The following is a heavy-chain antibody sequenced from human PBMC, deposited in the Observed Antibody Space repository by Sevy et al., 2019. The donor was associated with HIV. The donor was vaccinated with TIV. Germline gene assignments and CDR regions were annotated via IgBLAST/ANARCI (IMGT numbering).Heavy chain of an antibody. CDR2: IYYSGST. V-gene: IGHV4-61*01. Sequence: SETLSLTCSVSGASVSSGSFFWTWIRQAPGKGLEWIGCIYYSGSTNYNPSLKSRVTFSVDTSKNQFSLKLRSVTAADTAVYYCARDQAESSATGGLDSWGPGALVTVSS. CDR3: ARDQAESSATGGLDS. CDR1: GASVSSGSFF. J-gene: IGHJ4*02. D-gene: IGHD6-25*01.